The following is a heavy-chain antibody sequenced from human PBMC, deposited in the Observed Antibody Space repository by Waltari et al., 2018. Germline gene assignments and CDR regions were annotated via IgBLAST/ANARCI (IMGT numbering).Heavy chain of an antibody. CDR3: ARATRIMITFGGVIAFDP. V-gene: IGHV4-39*01. CDR2: IYHTGST. J-gene: IGHJ5*02. CDR1: GGSISNDSYY. D-gene: IGHD3-16*02. Sequence: QLQLQESGPGLVKPSETLSLTCTVSGGSISNDSYYWGWIRQPPGKGLEWIGSIYHTGSTYNNPSLKSRVTVSQHTPKNQFSRKRSSVTAADTALYYCARATRIMITFGGVIAFDPWGQGTLVTVSS.